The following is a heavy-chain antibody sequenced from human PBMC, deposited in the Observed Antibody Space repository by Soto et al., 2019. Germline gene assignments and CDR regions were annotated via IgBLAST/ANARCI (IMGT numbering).Heavy chain of an antibody. D-gene: IGHD3-10*01. CDR1: GYTLSSYS. CDR3: ASYYGSGSYYYYYYYMDV. V-gene: IGHV3-21*01. CDR2: INKSSSNI. Sequence: GPLRLSREDYGYTLSSYSMNGVRQAQRKGLECVSSINKSSSNIYYADSVKGRFTISRDNAKNSLYLQMNSLRAEDTAVYYCASYYGSGSYYYYYYYMDVWGKGTTVTVSS. J-gene: IGHJ6*03.